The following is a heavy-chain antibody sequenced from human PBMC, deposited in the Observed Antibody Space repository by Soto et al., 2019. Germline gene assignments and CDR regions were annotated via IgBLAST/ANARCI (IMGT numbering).Heavy chain of an antibody. D-gene: IGHD2-8*01. Sequence: QIQMVQSGAEVKQPGASVKISCKTSGYTFSSYSINWVRQAPGQGLEWMAWISTTSGNTHYAERVQGRVTVTLDKSARTAFMEMWGLTSDDTAVYFCARDNGYYDFWGQRTLVTVSS. CDR3: ARDNGYYDF. V-gene: IGHV1-18*01. CDR2: ISTTSGNT. CDR1: GYTFSSYS. J-gene: IGHJ4*02.